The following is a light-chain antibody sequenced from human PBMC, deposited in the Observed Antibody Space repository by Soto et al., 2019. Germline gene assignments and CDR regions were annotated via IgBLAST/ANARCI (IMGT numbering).Light chain of an antibody. CDR2: GAS. Sequence: EIVLTQSPGTLSLSPGERATLSCRASQSVNSRLAWYQHKPGQAPRLLISGASSRATGIPDRFSGSGSATDFTLTISRLEPEDFALYYCQNYGRSPITFGQGTRLEIK. J-gene: IGKJ5*01. V-gene: IGKV3-20*01. CDR3: QNYGRSPIT. CDR1: QSVNSR.